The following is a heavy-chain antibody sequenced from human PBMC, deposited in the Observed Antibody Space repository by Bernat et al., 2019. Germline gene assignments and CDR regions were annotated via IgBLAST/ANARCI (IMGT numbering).Heavy chain of an antibody. J-gene: IGHJ4*02. CDR1: GFTFSSYE. CDR3: ARDSGGWVYFDY. D-gene: IGHD6-19*01. Sequence: EVQLVESGGGLVQPGGSLRLSCAASGFTFSSYEMNWVRQAPGKGLEWVSYISSSGSTIYYADSVKGRFTISRDNAKNSLYLQMSSLRAEDTAVYYYARDSGGWVYFDYWGQGTLVTVSS. V-gene: IGHV3-48*03. CDR2: ISSSGSTI.